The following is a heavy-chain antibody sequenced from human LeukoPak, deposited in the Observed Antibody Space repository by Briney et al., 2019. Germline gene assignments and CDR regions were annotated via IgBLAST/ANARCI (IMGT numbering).Heavy chain of an antibody. CDR3: ARVYYYYYYYMDV. CDR2: IYYSGST. V-gene: IGHV4-59*01. CDR1: GGSISSYY. J-gene: IGHJ6*03. Sequence: SETLSLTCTVSGGSISSYYWSWIRQPPGKGLEWIGYIYYSGSTNYNPSLKSRVTISVDTSKNQFSLKLSSVTAADTAVYYCARVYYYYYYYMDVWGKGTTVTISS.